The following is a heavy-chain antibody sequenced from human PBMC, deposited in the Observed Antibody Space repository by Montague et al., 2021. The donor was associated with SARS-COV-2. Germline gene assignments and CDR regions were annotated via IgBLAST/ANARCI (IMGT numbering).Heavy chain of an antibody. D-gene: IGHD3-9*01. CDR3: ARDGSLRFEILIGHRPYYCGMDV. V-gene: IGHV4-4*02. J-gene: IGHJ6*02. Sequence: SETLSLTCVVSGDSISTANWWTWVRLPPGKGLELIGSIYYSRSTYFKPSLKSPVTISVDTSKNQFSLKLSSVTAADTAMYYCARDGSLRFEILIGHRPYYCGMDVWGQGTTVTVSS. CDR1: GDSISTANW. CDR2: IYYSRST.